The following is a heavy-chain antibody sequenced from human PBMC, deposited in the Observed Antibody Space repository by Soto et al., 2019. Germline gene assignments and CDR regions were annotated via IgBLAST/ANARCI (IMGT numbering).Heavy chain of an antibody. J-gene: IGHJ3*02. D-gene: IGHD3-22*01. CDR2: INHSGST. CDR3: ATVPTYYYDRSGYANAFDM. CDR1: GGSFSGYY. V-gene: IGHV4-34*01. Sequence: PSETLSLTCTVYGGSFSGYYWSWIRQPPGKGLEWIGKINHSGSTNYNPSLKSRVTISVDTSKNQFSLKLSSVTSADTAVYYCATVPTYYYDRSGYANAFDMWGQGTMVTVSS.